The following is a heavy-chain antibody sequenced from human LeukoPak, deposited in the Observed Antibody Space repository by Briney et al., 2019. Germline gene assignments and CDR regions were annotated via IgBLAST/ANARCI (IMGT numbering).Heavy chain of an antibody. D-gene: IGHD3-22*01. V-gene: IGHV4-4*09. J-gene: IGHJ5*02. CDR1: GGSISRNY. CDR2: IYTSGST. CDR3: ARRNSSGYSYWFDP. Sequence: SETLSLTCTVSGGSISRNYWSWIRQPAGKGLEWIGYIYTSGSTNYNPSLKSRVTISVDTSKNQFSLKLSSVTAADTAVYYCARRNSSGYSYWFDPWGQGTLVTVSS.